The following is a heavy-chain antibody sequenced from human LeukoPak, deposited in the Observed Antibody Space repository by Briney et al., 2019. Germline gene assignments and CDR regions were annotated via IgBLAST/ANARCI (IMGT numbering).Heavy chain of an antibody. D-gene: IGHD6-13*01. CDR3: ARRPYSSSWYSWFDP. V-gene: IGHV1-18*01. J-gene: IGHJ5*02. CDR2: ISAYNGNT. CDR1: GYTFTSYG. Sequence: GASVNVSCKASGYTFTSYGISWVRQAPGQGLERMGWISAYNGNTNYAQKLQGRVTMTTDTSTSTAYMELRSLRSDDTAVYYCARRPYSSSWYSWFDPWGQGTLVTVSS.